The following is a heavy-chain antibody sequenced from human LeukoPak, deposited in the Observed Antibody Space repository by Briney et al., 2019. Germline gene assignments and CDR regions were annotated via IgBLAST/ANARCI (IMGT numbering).Heavy chain of an antibody. CDR3: ARDFPWGKEGAFDI. CDR2: IKQDGSEK. Sequence: SGGSLRLSCAASGFTFSSYAMSWVRQAPGKGLEWVANIKQDGSEKYYVDSVKGRFTISRDNAKNSLYLQMNSLRAEDTAVYYCARDFPWGKEGAFDIWGQGTMVTVSS. J-gene: IGHJ3*02. D-gene: IGHD3-16*01. CDR1: GFTFSSYA. V-gene: IGHV3-7*01.